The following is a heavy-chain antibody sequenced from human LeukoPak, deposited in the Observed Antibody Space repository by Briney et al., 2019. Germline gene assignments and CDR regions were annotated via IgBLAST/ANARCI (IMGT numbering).Heavy chain of an antibody. D-gene: IGHD1-26*01. V-gene: IGHV3-23*01. Sequence: GGSLRHSCAASGFSFANSAMSWVREAPGKGLEWVSGIGASGVYTYYADSVKGRFTISRDNPKDTLFLQMDSLRAEDTAVYYCAKRGSLYFFDSWGQGTLVTVSS. J-gene: IGHJ4*02. CDR3: AKRGSLYFFDS. CDR1: GFSFANSA. CDR2: IGASGVYT.